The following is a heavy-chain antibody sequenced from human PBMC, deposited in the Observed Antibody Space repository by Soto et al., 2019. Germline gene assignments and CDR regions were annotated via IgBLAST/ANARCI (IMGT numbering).Heavy chain of an antibody. CDR3: AREVQVHTPAFVY. D-gene: IGHD3-10*01. Sequence: QVQLVQSGAEMKKPGSSVKVSCQSSGGTFNTYALNWVRQAPGQGPEWMGDISPMFGAANYAPKFQGRVTITADESTGTSYRQLSSLTSEDTALYFCAREVQVHTPAFVYWGQGTVVTVSS. CDR1: GGTFNTYA. J-gene: IGHJ4*02. CDR2: ISPMFGAA. V-gene: IGHV1-69*19.